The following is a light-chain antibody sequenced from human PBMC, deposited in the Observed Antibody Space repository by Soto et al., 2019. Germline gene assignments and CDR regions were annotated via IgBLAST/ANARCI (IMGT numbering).Light chain of an antibody. CDR1: QDMNTY. V-gene: IGKV1-33*01. Sequence: DMQLTQSPPFLSASVGDRVTISCRASQDMNTYIAWYQQKPGKAPNLLIYDASNLETGVPSRFSGSGSGTDFTFTISSLQPEDIATYYCQQYDHLPPAFGGGTKVDIK. J-gene: IGKJ4*01. CDR3: QQYDHLPPA. CDR2: DAS.